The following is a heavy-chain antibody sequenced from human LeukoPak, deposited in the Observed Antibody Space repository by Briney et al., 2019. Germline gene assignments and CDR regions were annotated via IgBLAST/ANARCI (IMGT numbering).Heavy chain of an antibody. D-gene: IGHD2-2*01. CDR1: GYSFTNYW. V-gene: IGHV5-51*01. Sequence: GESLKISCKGSGYSFTNYWIAWVRQMPGKGLEWMGIIYPGGSDTRYSPSFQGQVTISADKSISTAYLQWSSLKASDTAMYYCARIDRTSRNGMDVWGQGTTVTVSS. J-gene: IGHJ6*02. CDR3: ARIDRTSRNGMDV. CDR2: IYPGGSDT.